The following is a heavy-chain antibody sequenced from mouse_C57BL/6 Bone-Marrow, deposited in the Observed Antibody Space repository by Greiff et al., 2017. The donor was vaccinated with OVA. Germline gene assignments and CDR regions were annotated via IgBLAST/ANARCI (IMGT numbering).Heavy chain of an antibody. CDR3: ARSRIVARVVRGYFDY. CDR1: GYAFTNYL. D-gene: IGHD1-3*01. J-gene: IGHJ2*01. V-gene: IGHV1-54*01. CDR2: INPGSGGT. Sequence: VKLQESGAELVRPGTSVKVSCKASGYAFTNYLIEWVKQRPGQGLEWIGVINPGSGGTNYNEKFKGKATLTADKSSSTAYMQLSSLTSEDSAVYFCARSRIVARVVRGYFDYWGQGTTLTVSS.